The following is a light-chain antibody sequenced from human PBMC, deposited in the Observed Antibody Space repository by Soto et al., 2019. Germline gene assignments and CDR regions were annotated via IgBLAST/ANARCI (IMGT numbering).Light chain of an antibody. CDR1: QSLLHSNGYNY. CDR3: MQALQTPRT. V-gene: IGKV2-28*01. Sequence: DIVMTQSPLSLPVTPGEPASISCRSSQSLLHSNGYNYLDWYLQKPGQSPQLLIYLGSNRASGVPDRSSAGGSGTAFTLKISRVEAEDVGVYYCMQALQTPRTFGQGTKVEVK. CDR2: LGS. J-gene: IGKJ1*01.